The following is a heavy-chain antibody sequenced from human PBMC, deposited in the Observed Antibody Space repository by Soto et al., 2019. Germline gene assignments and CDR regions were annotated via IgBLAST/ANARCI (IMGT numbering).Heavy chain of an antibody. D-gene: IGHD6-13*01. CDR1: GGTFSRHA. Sequence: QVQLVQSGSEVKLPGSSVKVSCKTSGGTFSRHAINWVRQAPGQGLEWMGGIISMFGTTNYAQKFKGRVTISADESTSTAYMELRRLRSDDAAVYYCARAAIHGSSWYFWFDPWGQETLVTVSS. CDR3: ARAAIHGSSWYFWFDP. CDR2: IISMFGTT. V-gene: IGHV1-69*01. J-gene: IGHJ5*02.